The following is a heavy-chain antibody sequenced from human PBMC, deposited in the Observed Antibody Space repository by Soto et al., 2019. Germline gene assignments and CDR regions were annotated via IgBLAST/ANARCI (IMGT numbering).Heavy chain of an antibody. V-gene: IGHV3-30-3*01. CDR1: GFTFSSYA. CDR3: ARDRYSSSWTVAYYYYGMDV. D-gene: IGHD6-13*01. CDR2: ISYDGSNK. J-gene: IGHJ6*02. Sequence: GGSLRLSCAASGFTFSSYAMHWVRQAPGKGLEWVAVISYDGSNKYYADFVKGRFTISRDNSKNTLYLQMNSLRAEDTAVYYCARDRYSSSWTVAYYYYGMDVWGQGTTVTVSS.